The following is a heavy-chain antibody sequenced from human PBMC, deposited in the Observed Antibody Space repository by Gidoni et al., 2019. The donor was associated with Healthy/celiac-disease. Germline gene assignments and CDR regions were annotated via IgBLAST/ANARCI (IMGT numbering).Heavy chain of an antibody. CDR1: GGTFSSYA. CDR3: ARGREWPPLD. CDR2: IIPIFGTA. V-gene: IGHV1-69*12. J-gene: IGHJ4*02. Sequence: QVQLLQSGADVTTPGSSVKVSCKASGGTFSSYAISWVRQAPGQGLEWMGGIIPIFGTANYAQKFQGRVTITADEATSTAYMELSSLRSEDTAVYYCARGREWPPLDWGQGTLVTVSS. D-gene: IGHD3-3*01.